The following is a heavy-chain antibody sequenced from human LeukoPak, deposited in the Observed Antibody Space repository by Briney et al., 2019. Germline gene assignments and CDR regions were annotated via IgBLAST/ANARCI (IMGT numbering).Heavy chain of an antibody. CDR1: GYTFTGYY. CDR2: INPNSGGT. Sequence: GASVKVSCKASGYTFTGYYMHWVRQAPGQGLEWMGWINPNSGGTNYAQKFQGWVTMTRDTSISTAYMELSRLRSDDTAEYYCAREAELRYFDWLPGDAFDIWGQGTMVTVSS. D-gene: IGHD3-9*01. CDR3: AREAELRYFDWLPGDAFDI. J-gene: IGHJ3*02. V-gene: IGHV1-2*04.